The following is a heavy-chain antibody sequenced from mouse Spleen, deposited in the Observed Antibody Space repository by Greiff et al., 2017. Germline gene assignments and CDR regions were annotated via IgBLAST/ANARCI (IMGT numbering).Heavy chain of an antibody. V-gene: IGHV1-50*01. CDR2: IDPSDSYT. Sequence: QVQLQQPGAELVKPGASVKLSCKASGYTFTSYWMQWVKQRPGQGLEWIGEIDPSDSYTNYNQKFKGKATFTVDTSSSTAYMQLSSLTSEDSAVYYCARRTDWYFDVWGAGTTVTVSS. CDR1: GYTFTSYW. CDR3: ARRTDWYFDV. J-gene: IGHJ1*01.